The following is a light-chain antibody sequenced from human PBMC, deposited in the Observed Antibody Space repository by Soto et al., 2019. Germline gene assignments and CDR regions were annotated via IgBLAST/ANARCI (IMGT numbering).Light chain of an antibody. Sequence: QSALTQPRSVSGSPGQSVTISCTGTSSDVGGYNYVSWYQQYPGKAPKFMIYDVNKWPSGVPDRISGSKSGNTASLTISGLQAEDEADYYCCSYTDSYTWVFGGGTKLTVL. CDR2: DVN. J-gene: IGLJ3*02. CDR1: SSDVGGYNY. CDR3: CSYTDSYTWV. V-gene: IGLV2-11*01.